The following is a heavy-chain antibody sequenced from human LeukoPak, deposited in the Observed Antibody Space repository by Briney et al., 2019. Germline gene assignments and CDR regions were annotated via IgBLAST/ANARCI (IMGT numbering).Heavy chain of an antibody. D-gene: IGHD5-18*01. Sequence: GGSLRLSCAASGFTFSNYAMSWVRQAPGKGLEWVSVIYSSGNTYYADSVKGRFTISRDNSKNTLYLQMNSRRAEDTAVYYCTRVLYGYLGYYYYYMGVWGKGTTVTISS. V-gene: IGHV3-66*01. J-gene: IGHJ6*03. CDR1: GFTFSNYA. CDR2: IYSSGNT. CDR3: TRVLYGYLGYYYYYMGV.